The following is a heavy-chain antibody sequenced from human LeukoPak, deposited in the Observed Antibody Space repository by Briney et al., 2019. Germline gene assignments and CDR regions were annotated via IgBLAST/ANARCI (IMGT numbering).Heavy chain of an antibody. V-gene: IGHV3-30*03. CDR2: ISYDRSHI. Sequence: GGSLRLSCAASGFTFSDYGMHWVRQAPGKGLEWVAVISYDRSHIYYADSVKGRFTTSRDNSKSTLYLQLTSLRGEDTAFYYCVRLDPHSSSWFHGAFEIWGQGTMVTVSS. D-gene: IGHD6-13*01. CDR3: VRLDPHSSSWFHGAFEI. CDR1: GFTFSDYG. J-gene: IGHJ3*02.